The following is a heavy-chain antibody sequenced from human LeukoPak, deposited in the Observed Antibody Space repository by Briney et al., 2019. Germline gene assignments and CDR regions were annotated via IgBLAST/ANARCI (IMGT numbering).Heavy chain of an antibody. J-gene: IGHJ4*02. Sequence: GGSLRLSCAASGFTFSSYAMSWVRQAPGKGLECISGFSGSGGSTYYADSVEGRFTISRDNSKNTLYLQMNSLRAEDTAVYYCAKALSTGGFFDYWGQGTLVTVSS. CDR1: GFTFSSYA. D-gene: IGHD4-17*01. CDR3: AKALSTGGFFDY. V-gene: IGHV3-23*01. CDR2: FSGSGGST.